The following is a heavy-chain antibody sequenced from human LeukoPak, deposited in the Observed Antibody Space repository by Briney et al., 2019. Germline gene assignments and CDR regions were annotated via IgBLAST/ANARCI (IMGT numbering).Heavy chain of an antibody. CDR1: GGSISSSSYY. D-gene: IGHD3-10*01. Sequence: SETLSLTCTVSGGSISSSSYYWGWIRQPPGKGLEWIGSIYYSGSTYYNPSLKSRVTISVDTSKNQFSLKLSSVTAADTAVYYCARQFVMVRSNYYYYYMDVWGKGTTVTISS. CDR2: IYYSGST. J-gene: IGHJ6*03. CDR3: ARQFVMVRSNYYYYYMDV. V-gene: IGHV4-39*07.